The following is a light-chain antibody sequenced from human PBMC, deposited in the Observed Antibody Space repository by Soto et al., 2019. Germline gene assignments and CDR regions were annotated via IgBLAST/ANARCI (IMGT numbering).Light chain of an antibody. J-gene: IGLJ1*01. CDR2: EVS. CDR1: SSDVGGCNY. CDR3: SSYTTSNTYV. Sequence: QSVLTQPASVSGYAGRSITISCTGGSSDVGGCNYVSWYQQHPGKGPKLMSYEVSRRGSGVSNRFSGSKSGNTSSLTVSGLRAEDEADYYCSSYTTSNTYVFVNG. V-gene: IGLV2-14*01.